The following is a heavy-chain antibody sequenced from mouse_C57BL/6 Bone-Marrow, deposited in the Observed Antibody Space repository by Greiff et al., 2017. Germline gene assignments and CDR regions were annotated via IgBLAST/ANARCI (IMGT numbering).Heavy chain of an antibody. CDR2: IWRGGST. D-gene: IGHD1-1*01. CDR3: AKKDFDYYGSSYWYFDV. V-gene: IGHV2-5*01. J-gene: IGHJ1*03. CDR1: GFSLTSYG. Sequence: VHLVESGPGLVQPSQSLSITCTVSGFSLTSYGVHWVRQSPGKGLEWLGVIWRGGSTDHNAAFMSRLSITKDNSKSQVFFKMNSLQADDTAIYYCAKKDFDYYGSSYWYFDVWGTGTTVTVSS.